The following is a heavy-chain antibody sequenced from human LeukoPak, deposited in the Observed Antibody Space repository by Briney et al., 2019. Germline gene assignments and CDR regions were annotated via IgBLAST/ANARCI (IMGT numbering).Heavy chain of an antibody. V-gene: IGHV3-11*04. J-gene: IGHJ4*02. CDR2: ISSSGRNI. CDR1: GFTFSDYY. D-gene: IGHD5-12*01. CDR3: ARDRVDIVASPFDY. Sequence: GGSLRLSCAASGFTFSDYYMSWIRQAPGRGLEWVSYISSSGRNIYYADTVQGRFTISRDNAKNSLYLQMNSLRAEDTAVYYYARDRVDIVASPFDYWGQATLVTVSS.